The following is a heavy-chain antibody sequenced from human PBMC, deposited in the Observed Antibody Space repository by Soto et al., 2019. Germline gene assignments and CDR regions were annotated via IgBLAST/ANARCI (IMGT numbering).Heavy chain of an antibody. D-gene: IGHD3-22*01. CDR2: IIPIFGTA. CDR1: GGTFSSYA. Sequence: QVQLVQSGAEVKKPGSSVKVSCKASGGTFSSYAISWVRQAPGQGLEWMGGIIPIFGTANYAQKFQGRVTITADESTSTAYMELGSLSSEDTAVYYCARSPPYYGSSGYLFQHWGQGTLVTVSS. J-gene: IGHJ1*01. V-gene: IGHV1-69*12. CDR3: ARSPPYYGSSGYLFQH.